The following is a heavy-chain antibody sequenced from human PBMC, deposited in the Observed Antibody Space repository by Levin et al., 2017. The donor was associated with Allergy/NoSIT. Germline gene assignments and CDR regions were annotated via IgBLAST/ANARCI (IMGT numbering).Heavy chain of an antibody. J-gene: IGHJ4*02. CDR3: ARAFRITGTTATLFDY. V-gene: IGHV3-30*04. CDR1: GFTFSSYA. CDR2: ISYDGSNK. D-gene: IGHD1-20*01. Sequence: GGSLRLSCAASGFTFSSYAMHWVRQAPGKGLEWVAVISYDGSNKYYADSVKGRFTISRDNSKNTLYLQMNSLRAEDTAVYYCARAFRITGTTATLFDYWGQGTLVTVSS.